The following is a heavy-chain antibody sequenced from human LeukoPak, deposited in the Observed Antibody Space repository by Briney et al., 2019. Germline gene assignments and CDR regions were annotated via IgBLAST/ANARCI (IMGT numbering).Heavy chain of an antibody. Sequence: ASVKVSCKASGGTFSSYAISWVRQAPGQGLEWMGGIIPIFGTANYAQKFQGRVTITADKSTSTAYMELSSLRSEDTAVYYCARDLELPGISSSWHDDAFDIWGQGTMVTVSS. D-gene: IGHD6-13*01. CDR3: ARDLELPGISSSWHDDAFDI. V-gene: IGHV1-69*06. CDR1: GGTFSSYA. J-gene: IGHJ3*02. CDR2: IIPIFGTA.